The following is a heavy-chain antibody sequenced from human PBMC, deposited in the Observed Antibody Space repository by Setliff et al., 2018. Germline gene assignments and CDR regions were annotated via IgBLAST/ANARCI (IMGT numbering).Heavy chain of an antibody. D-gene: IGHD3-22*01. V-gene: IGHV4-38-2*02. J-gene: IGHJ4*02. CDR2: IYHSGST. CDR1: GYSISSGYY. Sequence: SETLSLTCAVSGYSISSGYYWGWIRQPPGKGLEWIGSIYHSGSTYYNPSPKSRVTISVDTSKNQFSLKLSSVTAADTAVYYCARESRYYYDNLGTLDYWGQGTLVTVSS. CDR3: ARESRYYYDNLGTLDY.